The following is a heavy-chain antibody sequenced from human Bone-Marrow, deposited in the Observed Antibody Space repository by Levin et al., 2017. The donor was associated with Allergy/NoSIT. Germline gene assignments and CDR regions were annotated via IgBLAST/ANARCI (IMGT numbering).Heavy chain of an antibody. CDR3: ARLKRGGRAYDL. V-gene: IGHV4-4*02. D-gene: IGHD2-21*01. CDR2: RFHIGNA. CDR1: NGSVSSINW. J-gene: IGHJ4*02. Sequence: SETLSLTCAVFNGSVSSINWWSWVRQTPEKGLEWIGERFHIGNAIYNPSLQSRATISVDKSRDVFSLNLQSMSAADTAIYYCARLKRGGRAYDLWGQGTLVVVSS.